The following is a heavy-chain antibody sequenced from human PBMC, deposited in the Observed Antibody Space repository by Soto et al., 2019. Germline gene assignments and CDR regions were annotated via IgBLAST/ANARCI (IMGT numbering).Heavy chain of an antibody. V-gene: IGHV4-31*03. D-gene: IGHD2-8*01. J-gene: IGHJ4*02. Sequence: QVQLQESGPGLVKPSQTLSLTCTVSGGSISSGGYYWSWIRQHPGKGLEWIGYIYYSGSTYYNPSLKSRVTISVDTSKNQFSLKLSSVTAADTAVYYCARARTGVYCTNGVCFIDYWGQGTLVTVSS. CDR3: ARARTGVYCTNGVCFIDY. CDR2: IYYSGST. CDR1: GGSISSGGYY.